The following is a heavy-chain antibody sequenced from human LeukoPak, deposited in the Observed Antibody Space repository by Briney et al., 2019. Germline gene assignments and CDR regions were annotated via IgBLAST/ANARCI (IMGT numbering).Heavy chain of an antibody. CDR1: GGSFSGYY. D-gene: IGHD2-15*01. Sequence: SETLSLTCAVYGGSFSGYYWSWIRQPPGKGLEWIGETSHSGSTNYNPSLESRVTISADTSKNLFSLKLTSVTAADTAVYYCARVERLGYEDYWGQGTLVTVSS. J-gene: IGHJ4*02. V-gene: IGHV4-34*01. CDR3: ARVERLGYEDY. CDR2: TSHSGST.